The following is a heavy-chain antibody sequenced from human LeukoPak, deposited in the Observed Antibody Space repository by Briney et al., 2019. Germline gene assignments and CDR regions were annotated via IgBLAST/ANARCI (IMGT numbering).Heavy chain of an antibody. CDR1: GFTFSDYG. D-gene: IGHD3-22*01. J-gene: IGHJ4*02. V-gene: IGHV3-30*03. Sequence: QPGGSLRLSCVASGFTFSDYGIHWVRQAPGKGLEWVAVISYDGRKMKYADSVKGRFTISRDNSKDTLSLHMNTLRTEDTAVYYCARDYSDSSGYYYLPDYRGQGTLVTVSS. CDR3: ARDYSDSSGYYYLPDY. CDR2: ISYDGRKM.